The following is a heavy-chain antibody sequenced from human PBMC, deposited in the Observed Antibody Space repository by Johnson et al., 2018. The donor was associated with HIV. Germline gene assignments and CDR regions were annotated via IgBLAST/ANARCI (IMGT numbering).Heavy chain of an antibody. Sequence: QVQLVESGGGVVQPGRSLRLSCAASGFTFSSYGMHWVRQAPGKGLEWVAFIRYDGSEKYYVDSVKGRFTISRDNAKNSLYLQVNSLRAEDTAIYYCARDNGGISSNWPGDVFDIWGQGTMVTVSS. V-gene: IGHV3-33*01. CDR2: IRYDGSEK. CDR3: ARDNGGISSNWPGDVFDI. CDR1: GFTFSSYG. J-gene: IGHJ3*02. D-gene: IGHD6-13*01.